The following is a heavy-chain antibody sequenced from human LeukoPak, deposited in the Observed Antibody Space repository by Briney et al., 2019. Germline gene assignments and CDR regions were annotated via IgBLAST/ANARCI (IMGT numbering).Heavy chain of an antibody. CDR2: INPSGGST. D-gene: IGHD3-22*01. V-gene: IGHV1-46*01. Sequence: ASVKVSCKASGYTFTSYHMHWVRQAPGQGLEWMGIINPSGGSTSYAQKFQGRVTMTRDTSTSTVYMELSGLRSEDTAVYYCARDGDYYDSSGYYYNYWGQGTLVTVSS. J-gene: IGHJ4*02. CDR1: GYTFTSYH. CDR3: ARDGDYYDSSGYYYNY.